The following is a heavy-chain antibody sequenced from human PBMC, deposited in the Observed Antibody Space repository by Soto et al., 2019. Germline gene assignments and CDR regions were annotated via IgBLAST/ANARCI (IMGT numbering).Heavy chain of an antibody. J-gene: IGHJ3*02. Sequence: SGTLSLTCAVYGGSFSGYYWSWIRQPPGKGLEWIGEINHSGRTNYNPTLKSRVTISVDTSKNQFSRKLSSVTAADTAVYYCARKLGTHPMGAFDIWGQGTMVTVSS. CDR3: ARKLGTHPMGAFDI. CDR2: INHSGRT. D-gene: IGHD7-27*01. CDR1: GGSFSGYY. V-gene: IGHV4-34*01.